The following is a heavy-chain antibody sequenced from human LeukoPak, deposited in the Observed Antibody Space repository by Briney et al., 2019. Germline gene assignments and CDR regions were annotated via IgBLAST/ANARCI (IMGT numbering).Heavy chain of an antibody. J-gene: IGHJ5*02. Sequence: ASVKVSCKASGGTFSSYAISWVRQAPGQGLEWMGGIIPIFGTANYAQKFQGRVTITADEPTSTAYMELSSLRSEHTAVYYCARDSAAAGKGTDDWFDPWGQGTLVTVSS. CDR3: ARDSAAAGKGTDDWFDP. CDR1: GGTFSSYA. D-gene: IGHD6-13*01. CDR2: IIPIFGTA. V-gene: IGHV1-69*13.